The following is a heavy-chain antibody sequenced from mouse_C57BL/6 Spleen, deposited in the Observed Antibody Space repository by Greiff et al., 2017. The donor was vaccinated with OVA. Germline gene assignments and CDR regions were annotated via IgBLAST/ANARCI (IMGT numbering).Heavy chain of an antibody. CDR3: TRSSYGNYSAWFAY. J-gene: IGHJ3*01. CDR2: IDPETGGT. V-gene: IGHV1-15*01. Sequence: LQQSGAELVRPGASVTLSCKASGYTFTDYEMHWVKQTPVHGLEWIGAIDPETGGTAYNQKFKGKAILTADKSSSTAYMELRSLTSEDSAVYYCTRSSYGNYSAWFAYWGQGTLVTVSA. CDR1: GYTFTDYE. D-gene: IGHD2-1*01.